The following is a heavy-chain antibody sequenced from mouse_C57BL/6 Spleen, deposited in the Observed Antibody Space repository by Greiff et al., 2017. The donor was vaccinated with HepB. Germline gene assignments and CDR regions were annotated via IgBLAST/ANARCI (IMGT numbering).Heavy chain of an antibody. D-gene: IGHD1-1*01. CDR3: AGDYYGSKEFGYYFDY. Sequence: EVKLVESGGGLVKPGGSLKLSCAASGFTFSSYAMSWVRQTPEKRLEWVATISDGGSYTYYPDNVKGRFTISRDNAKNNLYLQMSHLKSEDTAMYYCAGDYYGSKEFGYYFDYWGQGTTLTVSS. CDR2: ISDGGSYT. CDR1: GFTFSSYA. J-gene: IGHJ2*01. V-gene: IGHV5-4*01.